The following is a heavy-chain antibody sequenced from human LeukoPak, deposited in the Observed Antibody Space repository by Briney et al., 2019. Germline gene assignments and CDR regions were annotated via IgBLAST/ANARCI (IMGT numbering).Heavy chain of an antibody. CDR1: VYTFTNYA. D-gene: IGHD6-13*01. CDR2: INPNTGNS. J-gene: IGHJ5*02. V-gene: IGHV7-4-1*02. Sequence: ASVKVSFKASVYTFTNYAMNWVRQAPGQGLEWMGWINPNTGNSTFAQGFTGRFVFSLDTSVSTAYLQISSLKAEATAVYYCARDAAAGTLAPFDPWGQGTLVTVSS. CDR3: ARDAAAGTLAPFDP.